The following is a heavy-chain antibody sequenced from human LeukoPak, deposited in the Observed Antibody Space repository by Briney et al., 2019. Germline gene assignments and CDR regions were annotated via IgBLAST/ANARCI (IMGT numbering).Heavy chain of an antibody. CDR1: GYTFTSYD. D-gene: IGHD3-22*01. V-gene: IGHV1-2*06. CDR2: INPNSGGT. CDR3: ARAPGDSSGYIH. Sequence: ASVKVSCKASGYTFTSYDINWVRQAPGQGLEWMGRINPNSGGTNYAQKFQGRVTMTRDTSISTAYMELSRLRSDDTAVYYCARAPGDSSGYIHWGQGTLVTVSS. J-gene: IGHJ4*02.